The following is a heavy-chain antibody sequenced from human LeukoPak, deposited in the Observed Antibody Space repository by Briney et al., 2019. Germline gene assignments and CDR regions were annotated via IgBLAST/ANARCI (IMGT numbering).Heavy chain of an antibody. Sequence: GASVKVSCKASGYTFTSYGISWVRQAPGQGLEWMGWISAYNGNTNYAQKLQGRVTMTTDTSTSTAYMELRSLRSDDTAVYYCARVMGGGYDFGAFDIWGQGTMVTVSS. J-gene: IGHJ3*02. CDR2: ISAYNGNT. V-gene: IGHV1-18*01. CDR1: GYTFTSYG. D-gene: IGHD5-12*01. CDR3: ARVMGGGYDFGAFDI.